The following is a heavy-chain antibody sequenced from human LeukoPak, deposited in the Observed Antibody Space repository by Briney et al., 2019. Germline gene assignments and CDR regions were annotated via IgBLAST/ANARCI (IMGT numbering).Heavy chain of an antibody. V-gene: IGHV1-18*01. CDR2: ISAYNGNT. CDR3: ARGSSSGWPANWFDP. Sequence: GESLKISCKGSGYSFTSYGISWVRQAPGQGLEWMGWISAYNGNTNYAQKLQGRVTMTTDTSTSTAYMELRSLRSDDTAVYYCARGSSSGWPANWFDPWGQGTLVTVSS. CDR1: GYSFTSYG. J-gene: IGHJ5*02. D-gene: IGHD6-19*01.